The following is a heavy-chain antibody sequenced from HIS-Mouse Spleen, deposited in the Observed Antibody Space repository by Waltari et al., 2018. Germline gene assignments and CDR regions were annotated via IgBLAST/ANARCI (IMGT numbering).Heavy chain of an antibody. CDR2: INHSGST. V-gene: IGHV4-34*01. CDR3: ARARSGYYNFDY. J-gene: IGHJ4*02. Sequence: QVQLQQWGAGLLKPSETLSLTCAVYGGSFSGYYWSGIRQPPGKGLEWIGEINHSGSTNYNPYLKSRVTISVDTSKNQFSLKLSSVTAADTAVYYCARARSGYYNFDYWGQGTLVTVSS. CDR1: GGSFSGYY. D-gene: IGHD3-3*01.